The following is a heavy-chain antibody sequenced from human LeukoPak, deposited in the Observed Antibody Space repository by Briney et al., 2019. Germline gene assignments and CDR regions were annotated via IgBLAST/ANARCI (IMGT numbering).Heavy chain of an antibody. V-gene: IGHV3-30-3*01. CDR2: ISYDGSNK. CDR1: GFTFSSYA. CDR3: ASQYYYDSSGYYPLDY. J-gene: IGHJ4*02. D-gene: IGHD3-22*01. Sequence: GGSLRLSCAASGFTFSSYAMHWVRQAPGKGLEWVAVISYDGSNKYYADSVKGRFTISRDNSKNTLYLQMNNLRAEDTAVYYCASQYYYDSSGYYPLDYWGQGTLVTVSS.